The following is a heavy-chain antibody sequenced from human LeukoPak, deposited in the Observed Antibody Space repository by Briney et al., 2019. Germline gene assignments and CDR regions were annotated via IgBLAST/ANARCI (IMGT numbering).Heavy chain of an antibody. CDR2: IRYDGSTK. J-gene: IGHJ4*02. CDR3: AKDLRYSFGL. V-gene: IGHV3-30*02. Sequence: GGSLRLSCAASGFTFSNFNMYWVRQAPGKGLEWVAFIRYDGSTKYYAASLKGRFTISRDNSKNTVDLQMNSLRPEDTAVYCCAKDLRYSFGLWGQGTLVTVSS. CDR1: GFTFSNFN. D-gene: IGHD5-18*01.